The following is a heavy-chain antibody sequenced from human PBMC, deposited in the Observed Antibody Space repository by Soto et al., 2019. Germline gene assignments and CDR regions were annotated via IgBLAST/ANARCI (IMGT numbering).Heavy chain of an antibody. CDR1: GFTFSSYI. Sequence: PGGSLRLSCAASGFTFSSYIMNWVRQAPGKGLEWVSYISSSSITIYYADSVKGRFTISRDNAKNSLYLQMNSLRDEDTAVYYCARYLDLPYYYYYGMDVWGQGPTVTVYS. CDR2: ISSSSITI. J-gene: IGHJ6*02. CDR3: ARYLDLPYYYYYGMDV. V-gene: IGHV3-48*02.